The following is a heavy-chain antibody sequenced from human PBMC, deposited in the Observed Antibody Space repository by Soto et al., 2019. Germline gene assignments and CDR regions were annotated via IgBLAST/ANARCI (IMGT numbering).Heavy chain of an antibody. V-gene: IGHV3-23*01. D-gene: IGHD6-13*01. J-gene: IGHJ4*02. Sequence: EVQLLESGGGLVQPGGSLRLSGAASGFTFSSYAMRWVRQAPGKGLEWVSAVSGSGGSTYYADSVKGRFTISRDNSKNTLYLQMNSLRAEDTAVYYCARRGPGTYFDYWGQGTLVTVSS. CDR3: ARRGPGTYFDY. CDR2: VSGSGGST. CDR1: GFTFSSYA.